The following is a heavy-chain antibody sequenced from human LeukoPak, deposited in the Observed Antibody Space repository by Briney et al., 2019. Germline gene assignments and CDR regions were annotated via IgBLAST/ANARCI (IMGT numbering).Heavy chain of an antibody. CDR2: IYSGGQT. D-gene: IGHD1-26*01. V-gene: IGHV3-66*01. J-gene: IGHJ5*02. Sequence: PGGSLRLSCAASGFTVSNNYMTWVRQAPGKGLAWVSVIYSGGQTYYADSVKGRFTISRDNSMNTLYLQMNSLRGEDTAVYYCARRRVGAAWGQGTLVTVSS. CDR1: GFTVSNNY. CDR3: ARRRVGAA.